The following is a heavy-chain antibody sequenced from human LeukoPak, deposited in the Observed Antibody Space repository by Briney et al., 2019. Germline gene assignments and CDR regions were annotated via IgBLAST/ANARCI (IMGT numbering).Heavy chain of an antibody. CDR1: GFIFSSYA. J-gene: IGHJ4*02. V-gene: IGHV3-23*01. Sequence: GGSLRLSCAASGFIFSSYAMSWVRQAPGKGLEWVSAISGSGGSTYYADSVKGRFTISRDNSKNTLYLQMNSLRAEDTAVYYCAKLNLVVVTEIDYWGQGTLVTVSS. CDR2: ISGSGGST. D-gene: IGHD2-21*02. CDR3: AKLNLVVVTEIDY.